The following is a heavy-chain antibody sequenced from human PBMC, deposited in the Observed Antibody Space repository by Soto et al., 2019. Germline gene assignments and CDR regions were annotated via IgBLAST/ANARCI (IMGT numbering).Heavy chain of an antibody. J-gene: IGHJ5*02. D-gene: IGHD3-10*01. Sequence: QVQLQESGPGMVKPSQTLSLTCTVSGGSISSGDYYWSWIRQPPGKGLEWIGYIYYSGSTYYNPYLKSEVTISVDTSKNQFSLKLSSVTAADTAVYYCARVDSEGWFDPWCQGTLVTVSS. CDR2: IYYSGST. V-gene: IGHV4-30-4*01. CDR3: ARVDSEGWFDP. CDR1: GGSISSGDYY.